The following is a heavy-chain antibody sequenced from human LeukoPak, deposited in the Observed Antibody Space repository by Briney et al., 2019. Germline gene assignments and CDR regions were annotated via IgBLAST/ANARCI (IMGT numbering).Heavy chain of an antibody. V-gene: IGHV4-39*07. CDR1: GGSISSSSYY. D-gene: IGHD3-3*01. CDR2: IYYSGST. CDR3: ARGYDFWSGFRMDV. J-gene: IGHJ6*04. Sequence: SETLSLTCTVSGGSISSSSYYWGWIRQPPGKGLEWIGSIYYSGSTYYNPSLKSRVTISVDTSKNQFSLKLSSVTAADTAVYYCARGYDFWSGFRMDVWGKGTTVTVSS.